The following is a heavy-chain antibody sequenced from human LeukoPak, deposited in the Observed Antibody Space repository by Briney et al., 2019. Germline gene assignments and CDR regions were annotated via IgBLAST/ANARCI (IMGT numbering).Heavy chain of an antibody. V-gene: IGHV1-18*01. CDR2: ISAYNGNT. D-gene: IGHD4-17*01. CDR1: GYTFTSYG. Sequence: ASVKVSCTASGYTFTSYGISWVRQAPGQGLEWMGWISAYNGNTNYAQKLQGRVTMTTDTSTSTAYMELRSLRSDDTAVYYCARERTTVTTRNYYGMDVWGQGTTVTVSS. J-gene: IGHJ6*02. CDR3: ARERTTVTTRNYYGMDV.